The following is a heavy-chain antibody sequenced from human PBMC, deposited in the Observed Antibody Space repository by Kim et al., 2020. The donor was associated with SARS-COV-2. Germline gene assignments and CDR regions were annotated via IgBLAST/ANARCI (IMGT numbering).Heavy chain of an antibody. Sequence: QMPGRGLEWLGRIDPSDSYINYNPSFQGHVTISLDKSINTAYLQWSSLRASDTAIYYCTRGSGGGNSGYWGQGTLVTVSS. CDR3: TRGSGGGNSGY. D-gene: IGHD2-21*02. V-gene: IGHV5-10-1*01. CDR2: IDPSDSYI. J-gene: IGHJ4*02.